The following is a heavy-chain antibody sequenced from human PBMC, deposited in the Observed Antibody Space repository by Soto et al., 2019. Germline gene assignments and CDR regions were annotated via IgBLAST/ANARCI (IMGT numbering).Heavy chain of an antibody. CDR2: IWNDASNK. Sequence: GGSLRLSCAASGFTFSSYGMHWVRQAPGKGLEWVAVIWNDASNKYYADSVKGRFTISRDNSKNTLYLQMNSLRAEDTAVYYCARMNRDYSNYHGQFDYWGQGTLVTVSS. D-gene: IGHD4-4*01. CDR3: ARMNRDYSNYHGQFDY. V-gene: IGHV3-33*01. J-gene: IGHJ4*02. CDR1: GFTFSSYG.